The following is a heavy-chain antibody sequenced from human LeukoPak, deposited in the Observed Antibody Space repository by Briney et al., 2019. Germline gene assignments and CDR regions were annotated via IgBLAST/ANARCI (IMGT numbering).Heavy chain of an antibody. V-gene: IGHV3-23*01. CDR2: IGAGGTLT. CDR3: AKDLDYTTYGYDFDY. CDR1: GFTFSSYA. J-gene: IGHJ4*02. D-gene: IGHD4-11*01. Sequence: GGSLRLSRTGSGFTFSSYALNWVRQAPGKGLEWVSGIGAGGTLTYYADSVKGRFTIFRDNSRNTLYLQMNSLRADDTAVYYCAKDLDYTTYGYDFDYWGQGTLVTVSS.